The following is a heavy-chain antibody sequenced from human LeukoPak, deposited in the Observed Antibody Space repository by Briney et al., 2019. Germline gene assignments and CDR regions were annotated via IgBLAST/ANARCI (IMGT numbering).Heavy chain of an antibody. D-gene: IGHD2-15*01. CDR3: ARDVGGSLDY. CDR1: GFTVSSNY. CDR2: IYSGGST. V-gene: IGHV3-53*01. Sequence: GSLRLSCAASGFTVSSNYMSWVRQAPGKGLEWVSVIYSGGSTYYADSVKGRFTISRDNANNLMFLQMNSLRGEDTAVYYCARDVGGSLDYWGQGTLVTVSS. J-gene: IGHJ4*02.